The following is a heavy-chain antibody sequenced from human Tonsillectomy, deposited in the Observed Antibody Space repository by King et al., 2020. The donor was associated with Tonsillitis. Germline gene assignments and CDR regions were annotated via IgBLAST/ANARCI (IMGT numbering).Heavy chain of an antibody. V-gene: IGHV3-48*01. J-gene: IGHJ2*01. CDR2: IGPSSSRL. Sequence: EVKLVESGGGLVQPGGSLRLSCAASGFTFSRYSMNWVRQAPGKGREWVSSIGPSSSRLYYADSVKGRFTISRDNGKNSQYLQMNSLRAGDTALYYCARDLGIDTYWDWYFDLWGRGTLVTVSS. CDR1: GFTFSRYS. CDR3: ARDLGIDTYWDWYFDL. D-gene: IGHD7-27*01.